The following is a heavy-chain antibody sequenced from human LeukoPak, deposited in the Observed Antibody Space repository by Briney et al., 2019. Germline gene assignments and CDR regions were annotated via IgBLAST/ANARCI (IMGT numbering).Heavy chain of an antibody. CDR2: IYYSGST. Sequence: SETLSLTCSVSGGSISSSIYYWGWIRQPPGRGLEWIGSIYYSGSTYYNPSLKSRVTISVDTSKNQFSLKLRSVTAADTAVYYCARRLGGSGSYYYWGQGTLVTVSS. D-gene: IGHD3-10*01. CDR1: GGSISSSIYY. J-gene: IGHJ4*02. CDR3: ARRLGGSGSYYY. V-gene: IGHV4-39*01.